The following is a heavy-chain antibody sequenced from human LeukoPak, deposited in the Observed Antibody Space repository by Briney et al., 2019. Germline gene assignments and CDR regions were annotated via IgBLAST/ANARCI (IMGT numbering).Heavy chain of an antibody. CDR3: ARDLDCSGGSCYSY. CDR2: IYSGGST. Sequence: QPGGSLRLSCAASGFTVSSNNMSWVRQAPGKGLEWVSVIYSGGSTYYADSVKGRFTISRDNSKNTLYLQMNSLRAEDTAVYYCARDLDCSGGSCYSYWGQGTLVTVSS. V-gene: IGHV3-66*02. D-gene: IGHD2-15*01. J-gene: IGHJ4*02. CDR1: GFTVSSNN.